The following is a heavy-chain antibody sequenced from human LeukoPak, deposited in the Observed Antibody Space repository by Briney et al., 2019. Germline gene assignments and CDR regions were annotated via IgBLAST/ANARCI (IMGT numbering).Heavy chain of an antibody. CDR3: ASSITMIVVAFDY. CDR1: GGTFSSYA. CDR2: IIPILGIA. Sequence: ASVKVSCKASGGTFSSYAISWVRQAPGQGLEWMGRIIPILGIANYAQKFQGRVTITADKSTSTAYRELSSLRSEDTAVYYCASSITMIVVAFDYWGQGTLVTVSS. J-gene: IGHJ4*02. D-gene: IGHD3-22*01. V-gene: IGHV1-69*04.